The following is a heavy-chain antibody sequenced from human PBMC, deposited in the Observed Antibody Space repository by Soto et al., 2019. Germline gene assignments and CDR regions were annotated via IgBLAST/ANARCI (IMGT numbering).Heavy chain of an antibody. J-gene: IGHJ4*02. CDR2: ISGSGGST. CDR1: GFTFSSYA. D-gene: IGHD6-19*01. Sequence: GGSLRLSCAASGFTFSSYAMSWVRQAPGKGLEWVSAISGSGGSTYYADSVKGRFTISRDNSKNTLYLQMNSLRAEDTAVYYCANRVRTYSSGWYPDYFDYWGQGTLVTVSS. CDR3: ANRVRTYSSGWYPDYFDY. V-gene: IGHV3-23*01.